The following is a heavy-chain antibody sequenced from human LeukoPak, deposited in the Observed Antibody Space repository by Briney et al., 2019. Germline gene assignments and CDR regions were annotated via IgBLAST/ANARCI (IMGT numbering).Heavy chain of an antibody. CDR3: ARGDGYSGYERLGY. CDR2: ISSSSSTI. J-gene: IGHJ4*02. CDR1: AFTFSSYS. Sequence: PGGSLRLSCAASAFTFSSYSMNWVRQAPGKGLEWVSYISSSSSTIYYADSVKGRFTISRDNAKNSLYLQMNSLRAEDTAVYYCARGDGYSGYERLGYWGQGTLVTVSS. D-gene: IGHD5-12*01. V-gene: IGHV3-48*01.